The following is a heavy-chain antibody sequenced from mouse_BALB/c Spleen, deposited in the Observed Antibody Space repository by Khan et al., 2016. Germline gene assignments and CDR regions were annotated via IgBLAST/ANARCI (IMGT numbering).Heavy chain of an antibody. Sequence: EVKLLESGGGLVQPGGSLKLSCAASGFDFSRYWMSWVRQAPGKGLEWIGDINPDTITIDYAPSLKDKFIISRDNAKNTLYLQLSNVRSADTALYYCGICNYVPGSLDYWGQGTTRTVSS. J-gene: IGHJ2*01. CDR3: GICNYVPGSLDY. D-gene: IGHD2-1*01. V-gene: IGHV4-1*02. CDR1: GFDFSRYW. CDR2: INPDTITI.